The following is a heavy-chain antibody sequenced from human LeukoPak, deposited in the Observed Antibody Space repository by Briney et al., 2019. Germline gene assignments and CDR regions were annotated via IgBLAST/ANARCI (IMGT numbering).Heavy chain of an antibody. J-gene: IGHJ4*02. V-gene: IGHV4-39*01. CDR1: GGSISSSSYY. Sequence: SEILSLTCTVSGGSISSSSYYWGWIRQPPGKGLEWIGSIYYSGSTYYNPSLKSRVTISVDTSKNQFSLKLSSVTAADTAVYYCARLHLSLPDWGQGTLVTVSS. CDR3: ARLHLSLPD. CDR2: IYYSGST.